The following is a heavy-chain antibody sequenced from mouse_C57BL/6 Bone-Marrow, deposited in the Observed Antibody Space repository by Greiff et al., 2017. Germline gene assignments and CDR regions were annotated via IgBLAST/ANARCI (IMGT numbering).Heavy chain of an antibody. CDR1: GFTFSSYA. V-gene: IGHV5-4*03. Sequence: EVMLVESGGGLVKPGGSLKLSCAASGFTFSSYAMSWVRQTPEKRLEWVATISDGGSYTYYPDNVKGRFTISRDNAKNNLYLQMSHLKSEDTAMYYCARYDYGSSSYYAMDYWGQGTSVTVSS. D-gene: IGHD1-1*01. CDR2: ISDGGSYT. J-gene: IGHJ4*01. CDR3: ARYDYGSSSYYAMDY.